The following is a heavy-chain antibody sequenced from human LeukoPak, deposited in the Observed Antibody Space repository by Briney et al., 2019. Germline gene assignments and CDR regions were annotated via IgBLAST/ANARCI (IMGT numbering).Heavy chain of an antibody. D-gene: IGHD3-3*01. Sequence: SETLSLTCAVYGGSFSGYYWSWIRQPPGKGLEWIGGINHSGSTNYNPSLKSRVTISVDTSKNQFSLKLSSVTAADTAVYYCARGLAYYDFWSGYPYFDYWGQGTLVTVSS. J-gene: IGHJ4*02. V-gene: IGHV4-34*01. CDR3: ARGLAYYDFWSGYPYFDY. CDR1: GGSFSGYY. CDR2: INHSGST.